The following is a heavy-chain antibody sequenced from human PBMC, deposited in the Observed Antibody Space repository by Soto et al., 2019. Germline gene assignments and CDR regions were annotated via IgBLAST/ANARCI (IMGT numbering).Heavy chain of an antibody. CDR1: GGSISSSSYY. V-gene: IGHV4-39*01. D-gene: IGHD4-17*01. Sequence: QLQLQESGPGLVKPSETLSLTCTVSGGSISSSSYYWGWIRQPPGKGLEWIGSIYYSGSTYYNPSLKSRVTISVDTSKNQFSLKLSSVTAADTAVYYCARLVMTTARNWYFDLWGRGTLVTVSS. CDR2: IYYSGST. CDR3: ARLVMTTARNWYFDL. J-gene: IGHJ2*01.